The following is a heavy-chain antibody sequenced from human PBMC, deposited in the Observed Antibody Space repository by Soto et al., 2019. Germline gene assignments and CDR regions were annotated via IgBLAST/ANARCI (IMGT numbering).Heavy chain of an antibody. CDR1: GFTFSSYA. Sequence: EVHLLESGGGLVQPGGSLRLSCAASGFTFSSYAMSWVRQAPGKGLEWVSTISGSGGSTYSADSVKGRFTISRDNSKNTLYLQMNSLRAEDTAVYYCAKMGGYSSGWLDYWGQVTLVTVSS. CDR3: AKMGGYSSGWLDY. D-gene: IGHD6-19*01. CDR2: ISGSGGST. V-gene: IGHV3-23*01. J-gene: IGHJ4*02.